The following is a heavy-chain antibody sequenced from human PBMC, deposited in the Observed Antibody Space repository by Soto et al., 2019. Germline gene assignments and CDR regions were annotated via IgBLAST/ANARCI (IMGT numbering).Heavy chain of an antibody. CDR3: ARDKRQNSSGWYPHY. J-gene: IGHJ4*02. Sequence: SVKVSCKASGGTFSSYAISWVRQAPGQGLEWMGGIIPIFGTANYAQKFQGRVTITADESTSTAYMELSSLRSEGTAVYYCARDKRQNSSGWYPHYWGQGTLATVSS. D-gene: IGHD6-19*01. CDR2: IIPIFGTA. CDR1: GGTFSSYA. V-gene: IGHV1-69*13.